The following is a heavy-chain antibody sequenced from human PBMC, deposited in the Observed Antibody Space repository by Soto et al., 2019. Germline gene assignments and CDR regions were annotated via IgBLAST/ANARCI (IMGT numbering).Heavy chain of an antibody. V-gene: IGHV1-18*01. J-gene: IGHJ1*01. Sequence: QVQLVQSGAEVKKPGASVKVSCKASGYTFTSYGISWVRQAPGQGLEWMGWISAYNGNTNYAQKLQGRVTMTTDTSTSTAYMELRSLRSDDTAVYYCAREHYDILTGYDFRGAEYFQHWGQGTLVTVSS. CDR3: AREHYDILTGYDFRGAEYFQH. CDR1: GYTFTSYG. CDR2: ISAYNGNT. D-gene: IGHD3-9*01.